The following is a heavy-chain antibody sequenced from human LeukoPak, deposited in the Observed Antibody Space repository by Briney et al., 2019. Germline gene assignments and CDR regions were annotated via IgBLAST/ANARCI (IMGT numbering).Heavy chain of an antibody. V-gene: IGHV3-23*01. Sequence: GGSLRLSCAASGFTFSSYAMSWVRQAPGKGLEWDSAISGSGGSTYYADSVKGRFTISRDNAKNSLYLQMNSLRAEDTAVYYCARDQDYDILTGYTSALDYWGQGTLVTVSS. J-gene: IGHJ4*02. CDR1: GFTFSSYA. CDR2: ISGSGGST. D-gene: IGHD3-9*01. CDR3: ARDQDYDILTGYTSALDY.